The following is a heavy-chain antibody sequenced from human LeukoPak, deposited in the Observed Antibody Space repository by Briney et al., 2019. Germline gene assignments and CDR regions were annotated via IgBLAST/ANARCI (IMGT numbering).Heavy chain of an antibody. J-gene: IGHJ4*02. V-gene: IGHV4-39*01. Sequence: SETLSLTCTVSGGSISSSSYYWGWIRQPPGKGLEWIGSIYYSGSTYYNPSLKSRVTISVDTSKNQFSLKLSSVTAADTAVYHCARHDPMATIKYYFDYWGQGTLVTVSS. CDR1: GGSISSSSYY. CDR3: ARHDPMATIKYYFDY. D-gene: IGHD5-24*01. CDR2: IYYSGST.